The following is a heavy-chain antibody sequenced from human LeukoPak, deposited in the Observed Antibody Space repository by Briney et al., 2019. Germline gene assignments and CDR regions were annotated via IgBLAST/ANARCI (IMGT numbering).Heavy chain of an antibody. J-gene: IGHJ6*02. D-gene: IGHD2-2*01. CDR1: GYTFTSYD. CDR2: MNPNSGNT. V-gene: IGHV1-8*03. CDR3: ATDPGELVPAAKGPRGDYCYGMDV. Sequence: ASVKVSCKASGYTFTSYDINWVRQATGQGLEWMGWMNPNSGNTGYAQKFQGRVTITRNTSISTAYMELSSLRSEDTAVYYCATDPGELVPAAKGPRGDYCYGMDVWGQGTTVTVSS.